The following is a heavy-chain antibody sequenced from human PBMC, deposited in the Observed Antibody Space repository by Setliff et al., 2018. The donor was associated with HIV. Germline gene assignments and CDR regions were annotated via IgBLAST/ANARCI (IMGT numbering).Heavy chain of an antibody. D-gene: IGHD3-22*01. Sequence: PGGSLRLSCAASGFTSSTYWMSWVRQAPGKGLEWVANINEDGSQKYYVDSVKGRFTISRDNAKKSLYLQMSSLRAEDTALYYCARLDYYDYSGSWARKAAIDFWGRGTMVTVSS. V-gene: IGHV3-7*05. CDR3: ARLDYYDYSGSWARKAAIDF. J-gene: IGHJ3*01. CDR1: GFTSSTYW. CDR2: INEDGSQK.